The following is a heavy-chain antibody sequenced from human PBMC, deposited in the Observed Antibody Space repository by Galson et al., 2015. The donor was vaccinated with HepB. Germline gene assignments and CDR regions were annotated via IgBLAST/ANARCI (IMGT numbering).Heavy chain of an antibody. CDR2: VSGSSGNT. V-gene: IGHV3-23*01. CDR1: GFTFSNYG. D-gene: IGHD3-10*01. CDR3: TKDSGKSKFYYYGMDV. Sequence: CAASGFTFSNYGMSWVRQAPGKGLEWVSAVSGSSGNTYYADSVKGRFTISRDNFKNTLNLQMNSLRAEDTAVYMCTKDSGKSKFYYYGMDVWGQGTTVIVSS. J-gene: IGHJ6*02.